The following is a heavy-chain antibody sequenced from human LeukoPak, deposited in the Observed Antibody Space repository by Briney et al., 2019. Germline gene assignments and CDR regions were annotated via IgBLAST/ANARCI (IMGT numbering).Heavy chain of an antibody. CDR2: IYYSGGT. J-gene: IGHJ6*03. V-gene: IGHV4-39*01. D-gene: IGHD1-1*01. Sequence: SSETLSLTCTVSGDSISSSSSYWGWIRQPPGEGLEWIGSIYYSGGTYYNTSLKSRVTISVDTSKNQFSLRLNSVTAADTAVYFCARGRVSSSTWYSTYYYYFYMDVRGKGTTVTVSS. CDR1: GDSISSSSSY. CDR3: ARGRVSSSTWYSTYYYYFYMDV.